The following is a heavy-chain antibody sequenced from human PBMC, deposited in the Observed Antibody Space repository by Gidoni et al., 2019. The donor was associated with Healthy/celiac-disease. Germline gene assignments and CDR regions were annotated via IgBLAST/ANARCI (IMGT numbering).Heavy chain of an antibody. J-gene: IGHJ5*02. CDR3: AIAPGIAVAANNWFDP. D-gene: IGHD6-19*01. CDR1: SYTIPIYG. V-gene: IGHV1-8*03. CDR2: MNPNSGNT. Sequence: QLVHSEAEVTKTRASVKLSCTASSYTIPIYGINWVRQATEQGLEWMGWMNPNSGNTGYAQKFQGRVTITRNTSISTAYMELSSLRSEDTAVYYCAIAPGIAVAANNWFDPWGQGTLVTVSS.